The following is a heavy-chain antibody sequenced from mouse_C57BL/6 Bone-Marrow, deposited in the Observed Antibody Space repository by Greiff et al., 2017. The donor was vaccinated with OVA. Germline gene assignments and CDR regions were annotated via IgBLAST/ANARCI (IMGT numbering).Heavy chain of an antibody. CDR1: GYTFTSYW. V-gene: IGHV1-52*01. Sequence: QVQLQQPGAELVRPGSSVKLSCKASGYTFTSYWMHWVKQRPIQGLEWIGNIDPSDSETHYNQKFKDKATLTVDKSSSTAYMQLSSLTSEDSAVYYCARREHYYAMDYWGQGTSVTVSS. CDR3: ARREHYYAMDY. CDR2: IDPSDSET. J-gene: IGHJ4*01.